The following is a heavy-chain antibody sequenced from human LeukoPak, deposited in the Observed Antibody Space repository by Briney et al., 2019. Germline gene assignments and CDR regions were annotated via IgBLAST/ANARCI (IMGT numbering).Heavy chain of an antibody. Sequence: GGSLRLSCAASGFTFSNYRMNWVRQAPGKGLEWVSYVSSSSSTIYYADSVKGRFAISRDNAKNSLYLQMNSLRAEDTAVYYCAREAYYYGSGSYYGEWFDPWGQGTLVTVSS. D-gene: IGHD3-10*01. V-gene: IGHV3-48*04. CDR1: GFTFSNYR. CDR2: VSSSSSTI. J-gene: IGHJ5*02. CDR3: AREAYYYGSGSYYGEWFDP.